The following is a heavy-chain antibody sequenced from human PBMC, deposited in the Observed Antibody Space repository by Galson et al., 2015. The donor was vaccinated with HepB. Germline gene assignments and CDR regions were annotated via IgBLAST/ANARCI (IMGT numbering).Heavy chain of an antibody. D-gene: IGHD2-15*01. CDR3: ARLGYCSGGSCYSYAFDI. V-gene: IGHV4-59*01. J-gene: IGHJ3*02. Sequence: ETLSLTCTVSGGSISSYYWSWLRQPPGKGLEWIGYIYYSGSTNYNPSLKSRVTISVDTSKNLFSLKLSSVTAADTAVYYCARLGYCSGGSCYSYAFDIWGQGTMVTVSS. CDR1: GGSISSYY. CDR2: IYYSGST.